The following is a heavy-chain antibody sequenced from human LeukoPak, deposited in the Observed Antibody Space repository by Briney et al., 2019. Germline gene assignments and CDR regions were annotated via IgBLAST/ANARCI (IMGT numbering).Heavy chain of an antibody. J-gene: IGHJ5*02. CDR3: ARHRSSSWYNWFDP. V-gene: IGHV4-34*01. D-gene: IGHD6-13*01. CDR1: GGSFSGYY. Sequence: SETLSLTCAVYGGSFSGYYWSWIRQPPGKGLEWIGEINHSGSTNHNPSLKSRVTISVDTSKNQFSLKLSSVTAADTAVYYCARHRSSSWYNWFDPWGQGTLVTVSS. CDR2: INHSGST.